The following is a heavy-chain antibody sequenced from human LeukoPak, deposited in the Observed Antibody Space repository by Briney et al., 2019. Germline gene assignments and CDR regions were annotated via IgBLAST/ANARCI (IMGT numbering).Heavy chain of an antibody. J-gene: IGHJ4*02. CDR2: IYYSGRT. V-gene: IGHV4-59*01. D-gene: IGHD5-18*01. CDR1: VGSISSYY. Sequence: SETLSLTCTVSVGSISSYYWSWIPQPPGKGLEWIGYIYYSGRTNYNPSLKSRVTISLDTSKNQSSLKLSSVTAADTAVYYCARAKRVDTAMVRSFDYWGQGTLVTVSS. CDR3: ARAKRVDTAMVRSFDY.